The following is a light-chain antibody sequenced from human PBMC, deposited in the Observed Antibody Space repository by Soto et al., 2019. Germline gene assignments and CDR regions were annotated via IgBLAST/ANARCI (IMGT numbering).Light chain of an antibody. J-gene: IGLJ3*02. CDR2: ANI. CDR3: QSYDNSVSAWV. V-gene: IGLV1-40*01. CDR1: RSNFGAGYD. Sequence: QPVLTQPPSVSGAPGQRVTISCTGSRSNFGAGYDVHWYQQLPGTAPKLLIYANINRPSGVPDRFSGSKSGTSASLTITGLQAEDGADYYCQSYDNSVSAWVFGGGTKVTVL.